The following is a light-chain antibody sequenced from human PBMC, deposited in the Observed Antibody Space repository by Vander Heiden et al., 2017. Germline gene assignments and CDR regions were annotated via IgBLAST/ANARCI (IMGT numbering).Light chain of an antibody. J-gene: IGLJ2*01. Sequence: QSVLTQPPSVSGAPGQRVTIPCTGSTSNIGARFAVHWYQQLPGTAPKLLIYGNNNRPSVVPDRFSGSKSGTSASLAITGLQAEDEADYYCQSYDDSLSGSLFGGGTKLTVL. CDR1: TSNIGARFA. V-gene: IGLV1-40*01. CDR2: GNN. CDR3: QSYDDSLSGSL.